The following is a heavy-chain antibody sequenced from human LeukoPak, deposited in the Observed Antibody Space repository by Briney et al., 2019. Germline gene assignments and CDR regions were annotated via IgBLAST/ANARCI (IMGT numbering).Heavy chain of an antibody. CDR3: ARDNRYSSGWREDYSDY. CDR2: TYYRSKWYN. Sequence: SQTLSLTCAISGDSVSSNSAAWNWIRQSPSRGLEWLGRTYYRSKWYNDYAVSVKSRITINPDTSKNQFSLQLNSVTPEDTAVYYCARDNRYSSGWREDYSDYWGQGTLVTVSS. V-gene: IGHV6-1*01. CDR1: GDSVSSNSAA. D-gene: IGHD6-19*01. J-gene: IGHJ4*02.